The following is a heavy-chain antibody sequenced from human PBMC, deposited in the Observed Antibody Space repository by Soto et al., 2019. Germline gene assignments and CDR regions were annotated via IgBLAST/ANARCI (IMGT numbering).Heavy chain of an antibody. J-gene: IGHJ6*02. V-gene: IGHV3-30*03. CDR2: ISSDGSKT. CDR3: ASDHRYSSGRYSPSYDQYGMDV. D-gene: IGHD6-19*01. Sequence: QVQLVESGGGVVQPGRSLTLSCAASGFTFSSYGIHWVRQAPGKGLEWVAVISSDGSKTYYADSVKGRFTISRDNSKKTESLHINSLRVEDTASDNCASDHRYSSGRYSPSYDQYGMDVWGQRTAVTVSS. CDR1: GFTFSSYG.